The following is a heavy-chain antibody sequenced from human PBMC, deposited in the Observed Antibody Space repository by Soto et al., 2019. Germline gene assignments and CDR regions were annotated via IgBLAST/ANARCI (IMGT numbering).Heavy chain of an antibody. J-gene: IGHJ4*02. Sequence: GGSLRLSCAASGFTFSAYAMSWVRQGPEKGLEWVSSISGSFSTYYADSEKGRFTISRANSENTLYLQMNRLRVADTAIYYCAKVFSDTAMVDWGQGT. CDR1: GFTFSAYA. V-gene: IGHV3-23*01. CDR2: ISGSFST. D-gene: IGHD5-18*01. CDR3: AKVFSDTAMVD.